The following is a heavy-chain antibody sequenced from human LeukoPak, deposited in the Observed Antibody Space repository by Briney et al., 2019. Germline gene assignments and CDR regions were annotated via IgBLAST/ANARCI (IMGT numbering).Heavy chain of an antibody. V-gene: IGHV3-23*01. CDR2: ISGSGGST. CDR3: AKTPYDSSGYSDY. J-gene: IGHJ4*02. D-gene: IGHD3-22*01. Sequence: SGGSLRLSCAASGFTFSSYGMSWVRQAPGKGLEWVSAISGSGGSTYYADSVKGRFTISRDNSKNTLYLQMNSLRAEDTAVYYCAKTPYDSSGYSDYWGQGTLVTVSS. CDR1: GFTFSSYG.